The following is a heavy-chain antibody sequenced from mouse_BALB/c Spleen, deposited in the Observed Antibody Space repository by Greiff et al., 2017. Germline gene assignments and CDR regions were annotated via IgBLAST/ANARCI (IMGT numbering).Heavy chain of an antibody. CDR2: INSNGGST. CDR3: ARDRGSYGSSPTWFAY. J-gene: IGHJ3*01. D-gene: IGHD1-1*01. V-gene: IGHV5-6-3*01. Sequence: EVQVVESGGGLVQPGGSLKLSCAASGFTFSSYGMSWVRQTPDKRLELVATINSNGGSTYYPDSVKGRFTISRDNAKNTLYLQMSSLKSEDTAMYYCARDRGSYGSSPTWFAYWGQGTLVTVSA. CDR1: GFTFSSYG.